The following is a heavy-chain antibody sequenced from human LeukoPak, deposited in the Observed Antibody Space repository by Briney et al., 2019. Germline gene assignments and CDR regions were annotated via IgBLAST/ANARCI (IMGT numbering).Heavy chain of an antibody. V-gene: IGHV3-30*03. D-gene: IGHD4-17*01. CDR3: ARGLGTVTTLNYYVAD. CDR2: VSYDGSNK. J-gene: IGHJ4*02. CDR1: GFIFSSYG. Sequence: GSLRLSCAASGFIFSSYGIHWVRQAPGKGLEWVAVVSYDGSNKYYADSVKGRFTISRDNSKNTLYLHMNSLRSDDTAVYYCARGLGTVTTLNYYVADWGQGTLVTVSS.